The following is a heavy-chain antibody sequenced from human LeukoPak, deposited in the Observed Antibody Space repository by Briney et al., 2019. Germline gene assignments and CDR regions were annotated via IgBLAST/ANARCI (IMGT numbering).Heavy chain of an antibody. J-gene: IGHJ1*01. D-gene: IGHD6-13*01. Sequence: PGGSLRLSCAASGFTFSSYGMHWVRQAPGKGLEWVAFIRYDGSNKYYADSVKGRFAISRDNSKNTLYLQMNSLRAEDTAVYYCAKYSSSWGYFQHWGQGALVTVSS. V-gene: IGHV3-30*02. CDR2: IRYDGSNK. CDR3: AKYSSSWGYFQH. CDR1: GFTFSSYG.